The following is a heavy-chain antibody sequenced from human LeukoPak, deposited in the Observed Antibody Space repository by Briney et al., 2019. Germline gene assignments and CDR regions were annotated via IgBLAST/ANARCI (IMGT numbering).Heavy chain of an antibody. D-gene: IGHD3-10*01. V-gene: IGHV3-21*01. CDR1: GFTFSSYS. J-gene: IGHJ5*02. CDR3: ARDLIIIATNWFDP. Sequence: GGSLRLSCAASGFTFSSYSMNWVRQAPGKGLEWVSSISSSSSYIYYADSVKGRFTISRDNAKNSLYLQMNSLRAEDTAVYYCARDLIIIATNWFDPWGQETLVTVSS. CDR2: ISSSSSYI.